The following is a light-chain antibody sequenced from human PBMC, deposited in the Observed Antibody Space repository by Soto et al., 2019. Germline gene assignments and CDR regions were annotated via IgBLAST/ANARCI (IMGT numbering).Light chain of an antibody. V-gene: IGLV2-23*01. CDR2: ASN. Sequence: QSALTQPASVSGSRGQSITISCSGTSGDIGTYNLVSWFQQRPGNAPVLIIYASNKRPSGVSDRFSGSRSGHTASLTISGLQAEDESDYYCCSFAGSYTWVFGGGTKLTVL. CDR1: SGDIGTYNL. CDR3: CSFAGSYTWV. J-gene: IGLJ3*02.